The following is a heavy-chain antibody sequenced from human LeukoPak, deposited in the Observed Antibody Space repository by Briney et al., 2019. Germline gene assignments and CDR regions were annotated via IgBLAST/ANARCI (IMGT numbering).Heavy chain of an antibody. CDR3: ARESVETLIATNWFDP. V-gene: IGHV3-74*01. CDR2: INSDGSST. CDR1: GFTFGSYW. Sequence: HTGGSLRLSCAASGFTFGSYWMHWVRQAPGKGLVWVSRINSDGSSTSYADSVKGRFTISRDNAKNTLYLQMNSLRAEDTAVYYCARESVETLIATNWFDPWGQGTLVTVSS. D-gene: IGHD2-8*01. J-gene: IGHJ5*02.